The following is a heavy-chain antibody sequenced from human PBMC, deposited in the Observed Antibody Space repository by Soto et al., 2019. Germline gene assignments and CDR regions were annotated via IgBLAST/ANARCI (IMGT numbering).Heavy chain of an antibody. CDR2: IYRGGTI. D-gene: IGHD2-15*01. CDR3: ARVSCSGGGCYPDWYFDL. Sequence: EVRLVESGGGLIQPGGSLTVSCAASGFSVSDNYMSWVRQPLGKGLEWVSVIYRGGTIFYADSVKGRFIISRDSSKNTMYLQMNTLRGEDTATYYCARVSCSGGGCYPDWYFDLWGRGTLVTVSS. J-gene: IGHJ2*01. V-gene: IGHV3-53*01. CDR1: GFSVSDNY.